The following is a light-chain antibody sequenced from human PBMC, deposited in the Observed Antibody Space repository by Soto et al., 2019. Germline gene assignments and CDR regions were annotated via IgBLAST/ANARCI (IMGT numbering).Light chain of an antibody. CDR1: QSIDNW. Sequence: DIQMTQSPSTLSASVGDIVTVTCRASQSIDNWLARYQQKPGKAPKLLIYKASTLESGVPSRFSGSGSGTDFTLTISSLQPDDFATYYCQQYNSYSPWKFGQGTKVDIK. CDR3: QQYNSYSPWK. CDR2: KAS. J-gene: IGKJ1*01. V-gene: IGKV1-5*03.